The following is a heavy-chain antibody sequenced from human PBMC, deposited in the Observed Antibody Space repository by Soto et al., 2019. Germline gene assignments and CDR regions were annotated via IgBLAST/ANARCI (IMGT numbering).Heavy chain of an antibody. J-gene: IGHJ4*02. D-gene: IGHD2-15*01. CDR2: ISYDGSNK. CDR1: GFTFSSYG. CDR3: AKDRRKVVVAAPFDY. V-gene: IGHV3-30*18. Sequence: ESGGGVVQPGRSLRLSCAASGFTFSSYGMHWVRQAPGKGLEWVAVISYDGSNKYYADSVKGRFTTSRDNSKNTLYLQMNSLRAEDTAVYYCAKDRRKVVVAAPFDYWGQGTLVTVSS.